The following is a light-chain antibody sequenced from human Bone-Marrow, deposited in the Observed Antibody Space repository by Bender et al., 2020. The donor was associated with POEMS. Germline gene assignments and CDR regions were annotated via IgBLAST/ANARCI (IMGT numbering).Light chain of an antibody. V-gene: IGLV3-25*03. CDR3: QSTDNTATYVV. Sequence: SYELTQAPSVSVSPGQTARITCSGDALPEQDAYWYQQKPGQAPVMVIYKDTERPSGIPERFSGSSSGTTVTLTISGVKAEDEADYYCQSTDNTATYVVFGGGTKLTVL. CDR2: KDT. CDR1: ALPEQD. J-gene: IGLJ2*01.